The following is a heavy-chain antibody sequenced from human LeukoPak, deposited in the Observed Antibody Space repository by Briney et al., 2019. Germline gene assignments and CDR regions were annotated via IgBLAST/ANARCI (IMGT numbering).Heavy chain of an antibody. CDR2: GYYSGTS. CDR3: ARGPYYYDSPQDAFDI. V-gene: IGHV4-39*07. Sequence: SETLSLTCTVSGGSIDTSSYYWGWIRQPPGKGLEWIGSGYYSGTSYYKPSLKSRVTISVDTSKNQFSLKLSSVTAADTAVYYCARGPYYYDSPQDAFDIWGQGTMVTVSS. D-gene: IGHD3-22*01. J-gene: IGHJ3*02. CDR1: GGSIDTSSYY.